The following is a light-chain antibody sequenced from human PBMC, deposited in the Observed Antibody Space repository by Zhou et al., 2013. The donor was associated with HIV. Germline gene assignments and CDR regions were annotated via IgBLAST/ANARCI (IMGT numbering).Light chain of an antibody. CDR2: GAS. CDR3: QQYHKRPPAPT. CDR1: QSVTTY. V-gene: IGKV3D-15*01. Sequence: VLTQSPGTLSLSPGERATLSCRASQSVTTYLAWYQQKPGQAPRLLIYGASTRATGIPDRFSGSGAWTDFTLTISSMQSEDFAVYYCQQYHKRPPAPTFGGGTKVEIK. J-gene: IGKJ4*01.